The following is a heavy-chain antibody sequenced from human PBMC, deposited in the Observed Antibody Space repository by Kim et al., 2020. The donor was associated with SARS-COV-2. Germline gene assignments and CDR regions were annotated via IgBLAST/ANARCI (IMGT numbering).Heavy chain of an antibody. CDR1: GGSISSYY. J-gene: IGHJ3*02. V-gene: IGHV4-59*13. CDR3: ARDGYYDSSGYRYDAFDI. CDR2: IYYSGST. Sequence: SDTLSHTCTVSGGSISSYYWSWIRQPPGKGLEWIGYIYYSGSTNYNPSLKSRVTISVDTSKNQFSLKLSSVTAADTAVYYCARDGYYDSSGYRYDAFDI. D-gene: IGHD3-22*01.